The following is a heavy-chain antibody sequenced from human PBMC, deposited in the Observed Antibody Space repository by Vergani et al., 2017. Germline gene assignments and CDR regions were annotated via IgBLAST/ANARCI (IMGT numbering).Heavy chain of an antibody. Sequence: EVQLVESGGGLVKPGGSLRLSCAASGFTFSSYSMNWVRQAPGKGLEWVSSISSSSSYIYYAVSVKGRFTISRDNSKNSLYLQMNSLRAEDTAVYYCARLXSSGSGSYYKPFDYWGQGTLVTVSS. J-gene: IGHJ4*02. CDR1: GFTFSSYS. CDR2: ISSSSSYI. V-gene: IGHV3-21*01. D-gene: IGHD3-10*01. CDR3: ARLXSSGSGSYYKPFDY.